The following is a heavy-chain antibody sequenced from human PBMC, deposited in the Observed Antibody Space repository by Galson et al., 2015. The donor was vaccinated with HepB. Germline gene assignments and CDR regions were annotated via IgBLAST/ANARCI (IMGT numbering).Heavy chain of an antibody. CDR2: IIPIFGTA. D-gene: IGHD3-10*01. J-gene: IGHJ6*02. Sequence: SVKVSCKASGGTFSSYAISWVRQAPGQGLEWMGGIIPIFGTANYAQKFQGRVTITADESTSTAYMELSSLRSEDTAVYYCAREWVVRGVTYYYGMDVWGQGTTVTVSS. CDR1: GGTFSSYA. V-gene: IGHV1-69*13. CDR3: AREWVVRGVTYYYGMDV.